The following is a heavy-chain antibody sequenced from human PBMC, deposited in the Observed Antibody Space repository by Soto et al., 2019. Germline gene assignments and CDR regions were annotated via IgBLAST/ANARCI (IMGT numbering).Heavy chain of an antibody. Sequence: QVQLVESGGGGVQPGRSLRLSCAASGFTFSSYAMHWVRQAPGKGLEWVAVISYDGSNKYYADSVKGRFTISRDNSKNTLYLQMNSLRAEDTAVYYCARDLSTAMAYFDYWGQGTLVTVSS. CDR3: ARDLSTAMAYFDY. CDR2: ISYDGSNK. CDR1: GFTFSSYA. D-gene: IGHD5-18*01. J-gene: IGHJ4*02. V-gene: IGHV3-30-3*01.